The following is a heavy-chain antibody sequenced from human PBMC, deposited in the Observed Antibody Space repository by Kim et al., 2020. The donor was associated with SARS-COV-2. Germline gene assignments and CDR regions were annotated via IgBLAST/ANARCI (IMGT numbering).Heavy chain of an antibody. Sequence: SETLSLTCAVYGGSFSGYYWSWIRQPPGKGLEWIGEINHSGSTNYNPPLKSRVTISVETSKNQFSLKLISLTAADTAVYYCARGRLRSIQLWSRCAYYF. CDR3: ARGRLRSIQLWSRCAYYF. J-gene: IGHJ4*01. D-gene: IGHD5-18*01. CDR2: INHSGST. V-gene: IGHV4-34*01. CDR1: GGSFSGYY.